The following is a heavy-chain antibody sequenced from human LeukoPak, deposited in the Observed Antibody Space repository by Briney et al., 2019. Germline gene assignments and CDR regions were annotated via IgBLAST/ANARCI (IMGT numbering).Heavy chain of an antibody. V-gene: IGHV3-30*02. Sequence: GGSLRLSCAASGFTFSSYSMNWVRQAPGKGPEWVAFIRYDGSNKYYADSVKGRFTISRDNSKNTLYLQMNSLRAEDTAVYYCAKEAVGYCSGGSCYQDRGYDYWGQGTLVTVSS. J-gene: IGHJ4*02. CDR1: GFTFSSYS. D-gene: IGHD2-15*01. CDR2: IRYDGSNK. CDR3: AKEAVGYCSGGSCYQDRGYDY.